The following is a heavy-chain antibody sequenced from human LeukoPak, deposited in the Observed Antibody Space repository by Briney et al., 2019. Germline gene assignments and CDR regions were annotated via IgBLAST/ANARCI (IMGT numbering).Heavy chain of an antibody. J-gene: IGHJ6*04. V-gene: IGHV4-34*01. D-gene: IGHD2-2*02. CDR2: INHSGST. CDR3: ARLPNGHCSSTSCYKDV. CDR1: GGSFSGYY. Sequence: PSETLSLTCAVYGGSFSGYYWSWIRQPPGKGLEWIGEINHSGSTNYNPSLKSRVTISVDTSKNQFSLKLSSVTAADTAVYYCARLPNGHCSSTSCYKDVWGKGTTVTVSS.